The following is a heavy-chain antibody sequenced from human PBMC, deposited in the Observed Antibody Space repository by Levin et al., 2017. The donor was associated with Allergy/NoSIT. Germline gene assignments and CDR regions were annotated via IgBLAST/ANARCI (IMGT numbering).Heavy chain of an antibody. V-gene: IGHV3-11*03. J-gene: IGHJ4*02. D-gene: IGHD5-12*01. Sequence: GGSLRLSCAASGFAFSDYYMMWIRQAPGKGLEWVSYIPSSSSYTKYADSVKGRFTISRDNARNSLHLQMDSLRAEDTAVYFCARAALQGYTTSYVDNWGQGTLVTVSS. CDR2: IPSSSSYT. CDR3: ARAALQGYTTSYVDN. CDR1: GFAFSDYY.